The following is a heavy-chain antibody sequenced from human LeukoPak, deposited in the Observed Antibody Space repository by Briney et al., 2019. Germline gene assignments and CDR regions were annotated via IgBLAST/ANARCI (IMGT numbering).Heavy chain of an antibody. V-gene: IGHV4-31*03. J-gene: IGHJ2*01. Sequence: SQTLSLTCTVSGGSISSGGYYWSWIRQHPGKGLEWIGYIYYSGSTYYNPSLKSRVTISVDTSKNQFSLKLSSVTAADTAVYYCARDTLRYFVLWGRGTLVTVSS. CDR3: ARDTLRYFVL. CDR2: IYYSGST. CDR1: GGSISSGGYY.